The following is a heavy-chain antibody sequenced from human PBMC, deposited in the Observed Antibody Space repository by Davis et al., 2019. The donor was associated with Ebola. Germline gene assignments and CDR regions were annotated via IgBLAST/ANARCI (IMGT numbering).Heavy chain of an antibody. J-gene: IGHJ4*02. D-gene: IGHD2-21*02. Sequence: MPGGSLRLSCAVYGGSFSGYYWGWTCQSPAKGLEWIGSINRSGTTNYNPSLKSRVTISLETSNNQFSLNLSAVTAADTAVYYCARRSRGATCGGDCPRDYWGQGTLVTVSS. V-gene: IGHV4-34*01. CDR3: ARRSRGATCGGDCPRDY. CDR1: GGSFSGYY. CDR2: INRSGTT.